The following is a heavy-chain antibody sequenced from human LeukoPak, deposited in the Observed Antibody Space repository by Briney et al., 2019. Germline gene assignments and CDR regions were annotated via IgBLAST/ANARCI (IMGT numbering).Heavy chain of an antibody. V-gene: IGHV4-34*01. CDR3: ASTALGYWNAFDI. J-gene: IGHJ3*02. Sequence: PSETLSLTCAVYGGSFSGYYWSWIRQPPGKGLEWIGEINHSGSTNYNPSLKSRVTISVDTSKNQFSLKLSSVTAADTAVYYCASTALGYWNAFDIWGQGTMVTVSS. D-gene: IGHD1-1*01. CDR1: GGSFSGYY. CDR2: INHSGST.